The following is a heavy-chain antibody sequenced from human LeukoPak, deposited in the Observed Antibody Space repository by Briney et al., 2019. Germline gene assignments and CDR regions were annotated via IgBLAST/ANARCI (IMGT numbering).Heavy chain of an antibody. Sequence: GESLKIFCNGFGDRFTKHWIDWGRQMPGKGPEWMGVIYPADSDTRIIPSFQDQVTISADKSINTAYLQWNSLQASDTAIFYCAGPLTMAPADSVFDYWGQGTLVIVSS. CDR2: IYPADSDT. J-gene: IGHJ4*02. CDR1: GDRFTKHW. CDR3: AGPLTMAPADSVFDY. D-gene: IGHD5-24*01. V-gene: IGHV5-51*01.